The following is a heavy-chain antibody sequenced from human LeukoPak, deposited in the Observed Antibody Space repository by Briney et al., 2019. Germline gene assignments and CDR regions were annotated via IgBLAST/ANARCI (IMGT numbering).Heavy chain of an antibody. V-gene: IGHV5-51*01. D-gene: IGHD3-22*01. CDR1: GYSFTSYW. Sequence: GESLKISCKGSGYSFTSYWIAWVRQMPGKGLEWMGIIYPGDSDTRYGPSFQGQVTISADKSISTAYLQWSSLKASDTAMYYCARQEYYYDSSGYYPVGFDYWGQGTLVTVSS. CDR3: ARQEYYYDSSGYYPVGFDY. J-gene: IGHJ4*02. CDR2: IYPGDSDT.